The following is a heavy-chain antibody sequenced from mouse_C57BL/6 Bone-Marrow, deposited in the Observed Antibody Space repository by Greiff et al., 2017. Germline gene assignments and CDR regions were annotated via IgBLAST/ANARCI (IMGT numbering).Heavy chain of an antibody. Sequence: QVQLQQPGAELVKPGASVKLSCKASGYTFTSYWMHWVKQRPGQGLEWIGMIHPNSGSTNYNEKFKSRATLTVDKSSSTAYMQLSSLTSDDSAVYYCAESSLGFAYWGQGTLVTVSA. V-gene: IGHV1-64*01. CDR1: GYTFTSYW. J-gene: IGHJ3*01. CDR2: IHPNSGST. D-gene: IGHD6-1*01. CDR3: AESSLGFAY.